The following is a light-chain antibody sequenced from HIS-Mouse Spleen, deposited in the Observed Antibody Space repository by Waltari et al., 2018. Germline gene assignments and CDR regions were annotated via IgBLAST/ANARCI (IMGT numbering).Light chain of an antibody. Sequence: QSALTQPTSASGSPGQSVTISCTGTSSDVGCYNYVSWYQQHPGKAPKLMIYEVSKRPSGVPDRFSGSKSGNTASLTVSGLQAEDEADYYCSSYAGSNNLVFGGGTKLTVL. CDR3: SSYAGSNNLV. CDR2: EVS. J-gene: IGLJ2*01. CDR1: SSDVGCYNY. V-gene: IGLV2-8*01.